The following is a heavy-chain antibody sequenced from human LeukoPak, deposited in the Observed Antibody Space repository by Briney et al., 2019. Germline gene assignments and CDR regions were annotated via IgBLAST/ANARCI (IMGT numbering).Heavy chain of an antibody. CDR2: TKKTGSET. J-gene: IGHJ4*02. Sequence: PGGSLRLSCAASGFTFSHFWMSWVRQAPGKGLEWVAYTKKTGSETYYVDSVKGRFTITRDNTRNSLFLQMNSLRAEDTAVYYCAKSNMKYYYDSSGYSPFDYWGQGTLVTVSS. V-gene: IGHV3-7*03. CDR3: AKSNMKYYYDSSGYSPFDY. CDR1: GFTFSHFW. D-gene: IGHD3-22*01.